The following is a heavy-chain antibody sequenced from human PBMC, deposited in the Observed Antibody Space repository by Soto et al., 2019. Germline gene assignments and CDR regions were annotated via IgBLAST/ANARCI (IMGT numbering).Heavy chain of an antibody. D-gene: IGHD4-17*01. CDR2: IFSDNER. J-gene: IGHJ6*01. CDR3: ARMNVDSYPFYFDMD. CDR1: SFLRTLLKMG. V-gene: IGHV2-26*01. Sequence: GPRLVRPTETVTLPCTVCSFLRTLLKMGVSWICQPPGKALEWLAHIFSDNERSYSTSLQGRLTISKDTSGSQVVLSMTNVDPVDTATYYCARMNVDSYPFYFDMD.